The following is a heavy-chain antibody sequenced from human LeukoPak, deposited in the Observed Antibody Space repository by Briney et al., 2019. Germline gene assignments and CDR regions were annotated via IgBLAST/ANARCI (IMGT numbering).Heavy chain of an antibody. CDR2: IDTSCST. J-gene: IGHJ3*02. CDR3: ARVLRVGLERQEDDAFDI. V-gene: IGHV4-4*07. Sequence: SETLSLTCTVSVGSISSYDGSWIRRPAGKGVKGIGRIDTSCSTNSNPSLKRPVTMSVDMSKNQFSLKLSSVTAADTAVYYCARVLRVGLERQEDDAFDIWGQGTMVTVSS. D-gene: IGHD1-1*01. CDR1: VGSISSYD.